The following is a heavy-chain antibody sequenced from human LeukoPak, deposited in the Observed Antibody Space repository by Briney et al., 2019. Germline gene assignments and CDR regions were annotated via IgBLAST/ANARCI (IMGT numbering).Heavy chain of an antibody. CDR2: IDSDSGAT. CDR3: ARGPFRNVETAMVASRFDP. V-gene: IGHV1-2*02. Sequence: ASLKVSCKASGYTFTGYYIHWVRQAPGQGLELMGWIDSDSGATNYPQKVQVRVTMTRDTSITTAYMELRRLRSDDTAVYYCARGPFRNVETAMVASRFDPWGQGTLVTVS. J-gene: IGHJ5*02. CDR1: GYTFTGYY. D-gene: IGHD5-18*01.